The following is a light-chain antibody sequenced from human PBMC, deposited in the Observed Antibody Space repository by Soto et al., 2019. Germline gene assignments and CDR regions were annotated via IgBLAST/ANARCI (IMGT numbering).Light chain of an antibody. CDR2: GAS. J-gene: IGKJ2*01. Sequence: EIVLTQSPGTLSLSPGERATLSCRASQSVSSSYLAWYQQKPGQAPRLLIYGASSRATGIPDSFSGSGSGTDFTLTISRLEPEDFAVYYCQQYGSSGTFGQGTKLEIK. V-gene: IGKV3-20*01. CDR1: QSVSSSY. CDR3: QQYGSSGT.